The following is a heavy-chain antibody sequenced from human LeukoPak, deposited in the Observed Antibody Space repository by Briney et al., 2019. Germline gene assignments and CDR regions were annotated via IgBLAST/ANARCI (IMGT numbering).Heavy chain of an antibody. CDR2: IIPGNGNT. J-gene: IGHJ4*02. Sequence: ASVKVSCKASGYTFSTYAMHWVRDVPGQSLEWMGWIIPGNGNTNYSQNFNGRVTITTDTSASTAYMELSSLRSEDTAMYYCARDDGNTWLLDSWGQGSLVTVSS. CDR3: ARDDGNTWLLDS. CDR1: GYTFSTYA. D-gene: IGHD5-24*01. V-gene: IGHV1-3*01.